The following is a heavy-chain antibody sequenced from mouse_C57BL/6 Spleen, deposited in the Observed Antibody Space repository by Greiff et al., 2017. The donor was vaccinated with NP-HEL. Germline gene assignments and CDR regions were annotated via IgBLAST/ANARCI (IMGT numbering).Heavy chain of an antibody. Sequence: GQRQQSGAELAKPGASVKLSCKASGYTCTSYWMHWVKQRPGQGLEWIGYINPSSGYTKYHQKFKDKATLTADKSSSTAYMQLSSQTYEDPAVYYCAGDSSGYVGFAYLGQGTLVTVSA. V-gene: IGHV1-7*01. CDR1: GYTCTSYW. CDR2: INPSSGYT. D-gene: IGHD3-2*02. CDR3: AGDSSGYVGFAY. J-gene: IGHJ3*01.